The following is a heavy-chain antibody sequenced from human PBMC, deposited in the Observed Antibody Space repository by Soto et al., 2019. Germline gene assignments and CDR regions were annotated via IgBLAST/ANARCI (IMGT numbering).Heavy chain of an antibody. CDR3: AKHLDGFPFVG. J-gene: IGHJ4*02. Sequence: GGSLRLSCAASGFTFSSYAMSWVRQAPGKGLEWVSAISGSGGSTYYADSVKGRFTISRDNPKNTLYLQMNSLRAEDTAVYYCAKHLDGFPFVGWGQGTLVTVSS. CDR1: GFTFSSYA. V-gene: IGHV3-23*01. CDR2: ISGSGGST. D-gene: IGHD5-12*01.